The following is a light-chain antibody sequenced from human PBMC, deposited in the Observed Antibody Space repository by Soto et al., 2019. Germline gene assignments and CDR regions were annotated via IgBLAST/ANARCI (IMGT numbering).Light chain of an antibody. CDR3: QQRDSWPLT. Sequence: EIVLTQSPATLSLSPGESATLSCRASQSISYFLAWYQHKPGQAPRLLIYDASKRATGIPGRISGSGSGTDFTLTISSLEPEDFAAYYCQQRDSWPLTFGGGTKVEIK. J-gene: IGKJ4*01. CDR1: QSISYF. V-gene: IGKV3-11*01. CDR2: DAS.